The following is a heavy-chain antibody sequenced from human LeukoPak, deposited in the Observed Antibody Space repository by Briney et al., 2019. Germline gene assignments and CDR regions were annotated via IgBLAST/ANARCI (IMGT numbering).Heavy chain of an antibody. J-gene: IGHJ4*02. V-gene: IGHV3-23*01. CDR2: ISGSGGST. Sequence: GGSLRLSCAASGFTFSSYGMSWVRQAPGKGLEWVSAISGSGGSTYYADSVKGRFTISRDNSKNTLYLQMNSLRAEDTAVYYCAKLSSSGWFSVIGYWGQGTLVTVSS. CDR3: AKLSSSGWFSVIGY. D-gene: IGHD6-19*01. CDR1: GFTFSSYG.